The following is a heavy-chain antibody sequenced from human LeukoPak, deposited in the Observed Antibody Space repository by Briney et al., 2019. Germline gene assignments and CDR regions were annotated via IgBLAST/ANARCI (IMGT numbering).Heavy chain of an antibody. V-gene: IGHV3-23*01. CDR1: GFTFSSES. D-gene: IGHD2-8*01. CDR3: ATDSFHRDDGVCSDDGFDI. CDR2: LSDNNGRA. Sequence: GSLRLACAASGFTFSSESMNWVRQAPGVGLEWVSSLSDNNGRANYADSVKGRFTISTDNLENTPYLRMTRLRIAYTSVNVCATDSFHRDDGVCSDDGFDIWGQGTLVTVSS. J-gene: IGHJ3*02.